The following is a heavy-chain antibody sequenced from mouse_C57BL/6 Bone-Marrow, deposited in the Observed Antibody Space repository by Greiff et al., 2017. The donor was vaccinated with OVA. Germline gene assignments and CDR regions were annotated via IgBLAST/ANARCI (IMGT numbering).Heavy chain of an antibody. CDR1: GFTFSDYY. V-gene: IGHV5-16*01. D-gene: IGHD4-1*01. Sequence: DVKLVESEGGLVQPGSSMKLSCTASGFTFSDYYMAWVRQVPEKGLEWVANINSDGSSTYYLDSLKSRFILSRDNATNILYLQLSSLTSEDTATDYCARPRTGYWYFDVWGTGTTVTVSS. J-gene: IGHJ1*03. CDR2: INSDGSST. CDR3: ARPRTGYWYFDV.